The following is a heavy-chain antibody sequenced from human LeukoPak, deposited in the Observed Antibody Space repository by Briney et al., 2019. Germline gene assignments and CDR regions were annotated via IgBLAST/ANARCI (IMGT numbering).Heavy chain of an antibody. D-gene: IGHD4-17*01. Sequence: PGGSLRLSCAASGFLFRTYWMSWVRQAPGKGLEWVSTISGSGGTSYADSVKGRFTFSRDNSKNTLYLQMNSLRAEDTAVYYCAKDLPDYGDYIEGYWGQGTLVTVSS. CDR2: ISGSGGT. J-gene: IGHJ4*02. V-gene: IGHV3-23*01. CDR3: AKDLPDYGDYIEGY. CDR1: GFLFRTYW.